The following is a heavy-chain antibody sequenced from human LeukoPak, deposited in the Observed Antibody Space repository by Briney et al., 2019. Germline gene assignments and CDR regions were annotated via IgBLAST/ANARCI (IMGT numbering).Heavy chain of an antibody. D-gene: IGHD5-18*01. Sequence: SETLSLTCAVYGGSFSGYYWSWIRQPPRKGLEGIGDINHSGSTNYNPSLKSRVTISVDTSKNQFSLKLSSVTAADTAVYYCARGRVGYSYGYGTFDYWGQGTLVTVSS. V-gene: IGHV4-34*01. CDR3: ARGRVGYSYGYGTFDY. CDR1: GGSFSGYY. CDR2: INHSGST. J-gene: IGHJ4*02.